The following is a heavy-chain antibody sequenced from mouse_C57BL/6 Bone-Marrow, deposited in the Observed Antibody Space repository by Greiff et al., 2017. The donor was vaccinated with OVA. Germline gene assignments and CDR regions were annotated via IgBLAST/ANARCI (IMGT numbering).Heavy chain of an antibody. V-gene: IGHV1-59*01. CDR3: ARGLQIDY. D-gene: IGHD3-1*01. Sequence: VQLQQSGAELVRPGTSVKLSCKASGYTFTSYWMHWVKQRPGQGLEWIGVIDPSDSYTNYNQKFKGKATLTVDTSSSTAYMQLSSLTSEDSAVYYCARGLQIDYWGQGTTLTVSS. J-gene: IGHJ2*01. CDR1: GYTFTSYW. CDR2: IDPSDSYT.